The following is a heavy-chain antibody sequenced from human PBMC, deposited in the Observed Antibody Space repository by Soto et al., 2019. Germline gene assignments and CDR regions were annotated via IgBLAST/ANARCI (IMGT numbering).Heavy chain of an antibody. V-gene: IGHV3-48*01. CDR2: ISSSSSTI. J-gene: IGHJ6*02. CDR3: PTDLGHGYSDV. D-gene: IGHD3-22*01. CDR1: GFTFSSYS. Sequence: GGYLRLSCAASGFTFSSYSMNWVRQAPGKGLEWVSYISSSSSTIYYADSVKGRFTISRDNAKNSLYLQMNSLRAEDTAVYYSPTDLGHGYSDVWGQGTTVTVSS.